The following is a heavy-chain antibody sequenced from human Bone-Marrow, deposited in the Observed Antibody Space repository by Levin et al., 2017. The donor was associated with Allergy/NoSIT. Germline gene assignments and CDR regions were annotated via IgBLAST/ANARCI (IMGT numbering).Heavy chain of an antibody. CDR3: ARDTTAPTWFDS. J-gene: IGHJ5*01. D-gene: IGHD2/OR15-2a*01. Sequence: ASVKVSCKTSGYIFTNYDINWVRQAPGQGLEWLGWINPSSGETGYGQKFQGRLTLTRDTSTTTAYMDLTSLTSDDTAVYFCARDTTAPTWFDSWGQGTLVTVSS. CDR1: GYIFTNYD. V-gene: IGHV1-8*02. CDR2: INPSSGET.